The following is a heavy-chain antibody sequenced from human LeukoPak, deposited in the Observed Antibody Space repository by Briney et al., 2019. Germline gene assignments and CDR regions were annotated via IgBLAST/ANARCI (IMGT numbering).Heavy chain of an antibody. D-gene: IGHD6-13*01. CDR3: ARLVVSNWYHEVLLGRDY. Sequence: PSETLSLTCTVSGGSIRNKYWSWIRQPAGKGLEWIGRIYSSGDTNYNPSLKSRITMSVDTSKNQFSLNLNSVTAADTAVYYCARLVVSNWYHEVLLGRDYWGQGTLVTVSS. J-gene: IGHJ4*02. V-gene: IGHV4-4*07. CDR1: GGSIRNKY. CDR2: IYSSGDT.